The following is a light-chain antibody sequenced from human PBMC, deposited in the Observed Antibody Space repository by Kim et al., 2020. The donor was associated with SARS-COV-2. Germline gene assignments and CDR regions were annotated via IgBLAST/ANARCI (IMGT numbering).Light chain of an antibody. J-gene: IGLJ2*01. Sequence: AGGRGGRMTGQGDSRRRCEASWYQQKPGQGRVLVVYGKNNRAGGIGDRFSGSSAGNGGAGSSAGGQAEDEADYYCNSRDSSGNHVVFGGGTQLTVL. CDR2: GKN. CDR1: SRRRCE. CDR3: NSRDSSGNHVV. V-gene: IGLV3-19*01.